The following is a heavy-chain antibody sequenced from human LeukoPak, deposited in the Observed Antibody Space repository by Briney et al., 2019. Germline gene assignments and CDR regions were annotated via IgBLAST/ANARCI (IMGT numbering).Heavy chain of an antibody. V-gene: IGHV3-21*01. CDR2: ISSSSSYI. CDR1: GFTFSSYS. Sequence: GGSLRLSCAASGFTFSSYSMNWVRQAPGKGLEWVSSISSSSSYIYYADSVKGRFTISRDNAKNSLYLQMNSLRAEDTAVYYCARVSGVGDFWSGYFDYWGQGTLVTVSS. J-gene: IGHJ4*02. D-gene: IGHD3-3*01. CDR3: ARVSGVGDFWSGYFDY.